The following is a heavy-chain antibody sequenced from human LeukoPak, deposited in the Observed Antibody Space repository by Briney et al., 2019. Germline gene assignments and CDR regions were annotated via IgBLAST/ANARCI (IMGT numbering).Heavy chain of an antibody. CDR1: GYTFTSYG. D-gene: IGHD5-18*01. V-gene: IGHV1-18*01. J-gene: IGHJ4*02. CDR3: AREVYSYGTMPFDY. CDR2: ISAYNGNT. Sequence: ASVKASCKASGYTFTSYGISWVRQAPGQGLEWMGWISAYNGNTNYAQKLQGRVTMTTDTSTSTAYMELRSLRSDDTAVYYCAREVYSYGTMPFDYWGQGTLVTVSS.